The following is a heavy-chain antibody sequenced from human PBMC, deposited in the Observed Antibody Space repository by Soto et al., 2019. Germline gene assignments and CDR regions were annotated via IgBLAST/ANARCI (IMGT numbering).Heavy chain of an antibody. J-gene: IGHJ4*02. CDR1: GGSFSGSY. V-gene: IGHV4-34*01. D-gene: IGHD3-10*01. Sequence: PSETLSLTCAVYGGSFSGSYWSWIRPPPGKGLEWIVEINHSGSTNYNPSLKSRVTISVDTSKNQFSLKLSSVTAADTAVYYCASSGVINYGSGSYDYWGQGTLVTVSS. CDR2: INHSGST. CDR3: ASSGVINYGSGSYDY.